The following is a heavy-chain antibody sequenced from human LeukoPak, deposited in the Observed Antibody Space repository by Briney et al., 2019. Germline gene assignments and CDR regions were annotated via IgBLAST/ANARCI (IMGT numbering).Heavy chain of an antibody. V-gene: IGHV4-4*02. Sequence: SGTLSLTCAVSGGSISSSNWWSWVRQPPGKGLEWIGEIYQSGSTNYNPSLKSRVTISVDTSKNQFSLKLSSVTAADTAVYYCARVLRYFDTTFFDYWGQGTLVTVSS. CDR2: IYQSGST. CDR1: GGSISSSNW. J-gene: IGHJ4*02. CDR3: ARVLRYFDTTFFDY. D-gene: IGHD3-9*01.